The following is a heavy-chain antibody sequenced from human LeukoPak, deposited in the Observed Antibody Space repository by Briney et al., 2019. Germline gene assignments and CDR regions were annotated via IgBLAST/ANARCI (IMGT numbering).Heavy chain of an antibody. Sequence: SETLSPTCTVSGGSISSHYWSWIRQPPGKGLEWIGYIYYSGSTNYNPSLKSRVTISVDTSKNQFSLKLSSVTAADTAVYYCAMGYDYVWGSSTGYFDYWGQGTLVTVSS. CDR1: GGSISSHY. CDR2: IYYSGST. CDR3: AMGYDYVWGSSTGYFDY. V-gene: IGHV4-59*11. J-gene: IGHJ4*02. D-gene: IGHD3-16*01.